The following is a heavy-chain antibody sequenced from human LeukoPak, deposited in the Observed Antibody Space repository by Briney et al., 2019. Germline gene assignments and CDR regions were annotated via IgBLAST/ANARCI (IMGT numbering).Heavy chain of an antibody. J-gene: IGHJ4*02. V-gene: IGHV3-30-3*01. CDR3: ARDPGTIFDVLNFHFDV. D-gene: IGHD3-3*01. CDR1: GFTFSSYA. Sequence: GGSLRLSCAASGFTFSSYAMSWVRQTPGKGLEWVAILSSDGVNKRYADFVRGRFTVSRDNFKNTLYLQMDSLTAEDTAFYYCARDPGTIFDVLNFHFDVWGQGTLVTVSS. CDR2: LSSDGVNK.